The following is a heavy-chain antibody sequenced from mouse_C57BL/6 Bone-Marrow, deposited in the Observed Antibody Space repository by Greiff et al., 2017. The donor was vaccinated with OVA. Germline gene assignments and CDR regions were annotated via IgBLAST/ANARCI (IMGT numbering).Heavy chain of an antibody. CDR2: IYPRSGNT. CDR3: ARSLYDYDY. D-gene: IGHD2-4*01. V-gene: IGHV1-81*01. CDR1: GYTFTSYG. Sequence: QVQLKQSGAELARPGASVKLSCKASGYTFTSYGISWVKQSTGQGLEWIGAIYPRSGNTYYNEKFKGKATLTADKSSSTAYMELRSLTSEDSAVYYCARSLYDYDYWGQGTTLTVSS. J-gene: IGHJ2*01.